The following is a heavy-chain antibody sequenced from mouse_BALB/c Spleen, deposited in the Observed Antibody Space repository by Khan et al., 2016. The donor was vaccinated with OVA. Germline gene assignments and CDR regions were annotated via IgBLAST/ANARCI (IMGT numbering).Heavy chain of an antibody. CDR2: IWGDGST. J-gene: IGHJ4*01. D-gene: IGHD2-1*01. V-gene: IGHV2-3*01. Sequence: QVQLQQSGPGLVAPSQSLSITCTVSGFSLTSYGVNWVRQPPGKGREWLGVIWGDGSTNYHSALRSRLSISKDTSKSQVFLKLNSLQTDDTATYYCVKHNYGTLYAMDYWGQGTAFTVSS. CDR3: VKHNYGTLYAMDY. CDR1: GFSLTSYG.